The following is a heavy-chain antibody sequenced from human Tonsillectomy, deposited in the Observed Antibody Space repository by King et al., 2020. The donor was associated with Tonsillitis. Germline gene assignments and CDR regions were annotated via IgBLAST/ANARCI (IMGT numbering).Heavy chain of an antibody. J-gene: IGHJ4*02. CDR2: YYHSGGT. CDR1: GGSISSSNW. CDR3: SGFAAVAGRGY. Sequence: VQLQESGPGLVKPSGTLSLTCAVSGGSISSSNWWSWVRQPPGEGLEWIGEYYHSGGTNYNPSLKSRVNISVDKSKNHFSLKPSSVTAADTAVFYYSGFAAVAGRGYWGQGTLVTVSS. V-gene: IGHV4-4*02. D-gene: IGHD6-19*01.